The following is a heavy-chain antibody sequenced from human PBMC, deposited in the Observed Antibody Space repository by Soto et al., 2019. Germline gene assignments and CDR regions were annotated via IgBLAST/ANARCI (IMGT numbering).Heavy chain of an antibody. D-gene: IGHD6-19*01. J-gene: IGHJ3*02. CDR3: ARARRAVATFWAFDI. CDR2: ISSSSSYI. CDR1: GFSFSRYA. Sequence: GGSLRLSCAASGFSFSRYAMHWVRQAPGKGLEWVSSISSSSSYIYYADSVKGRFTISRDNAKNSLYLQMNSLRAEDTAVYYCARARRAVATFWAFDIWGQGTMVTVSS. V-gene: IGHV3-21*01.